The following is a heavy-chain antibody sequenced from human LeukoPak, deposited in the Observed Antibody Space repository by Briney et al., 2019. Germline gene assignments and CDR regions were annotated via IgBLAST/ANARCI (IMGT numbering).Heavy chain of an antibody. D-gene: IGHD3-22*01. CDR3: ARGERDYDVKGYYVIYDY. CDR1: GYTFTNFG. V-gene: IGHV1-18*01. Sequence: ASVKVSCKAYGYTFTNFGVGWVRQAPGQGLEWVGWIYPKNDYTNYAQDVRGRVTLTTDTSTSTAYLELRSLTSDDTAVYYCARGERDYDVKGYYVIYDYWGQGTPVTVSS. CDR2: IYPKNDYT. J-gene: IGHJ4*02.